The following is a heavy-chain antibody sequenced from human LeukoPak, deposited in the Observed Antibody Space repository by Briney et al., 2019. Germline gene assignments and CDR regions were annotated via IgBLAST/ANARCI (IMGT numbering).Heavy chain of an antibody. CDR3: TSGDYYDSSGYYYVGYFDY. V-gene: IGHV3-73*01. CDR1: GFTFSGSA. D-gene: IGHD3-22*01. Sequence: GGSLRLSCAASGFTFSGSAVHWVRQASGKGLEWVGRIRSKANSCATAYAASVKGRFTISRDDSKNTAYLQMNSLKTEDTAVYYCTSGDYYDSSGYYYVGYFDYWGQGTLVTVSS. J-gene: IGHJ4*02. CDR2: IRSKANSCAT.